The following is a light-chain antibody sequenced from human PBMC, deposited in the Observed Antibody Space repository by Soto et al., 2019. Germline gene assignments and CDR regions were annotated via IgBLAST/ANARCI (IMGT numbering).Light chain of an antibody. Sequence: DIQMTQSPTSLSASVGDRVTITCRASQSIRTYLSWYQQKPGKAPKLLINAAGSLQSGVPSRFSGSGSGTDFTLTISSLQSEDFAVYYCQQYNKWPRTFGQGTKVDIK. V-gene: IGKV1-39*01. CDR3: QQYNKWPRT. CDR1: QSIRTY. CDR2: AAG. J-gene: IGKJ1*01.